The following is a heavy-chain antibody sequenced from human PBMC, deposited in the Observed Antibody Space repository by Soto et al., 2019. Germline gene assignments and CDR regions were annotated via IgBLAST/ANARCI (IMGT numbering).Heavy chain of an antibody. J-gene: IGHJ3*02. Sequence: QVQLVQSGAEVKKPGASVKVSCKASGYTFTGYYMHWVRQAPGQGLEWMGWINPNSGGTNYAQKFQGWVTMTRDRAISTGKMELSRLGSDDPAVYCCARVLADGNAVAGARRAFDIWGQGTMVTVSS. CDR1: GYTFTGYY. CDR3: ARVLADGNAVAGARRAFDI. V-gene: IGHV1-2*04. CDR2: INPNSGGT. D-gene: IGHD6-19*01.